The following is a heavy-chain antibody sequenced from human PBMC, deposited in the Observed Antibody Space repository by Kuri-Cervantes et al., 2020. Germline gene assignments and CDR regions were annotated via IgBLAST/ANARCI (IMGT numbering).Heavy chain of an antibody. Sequence: ASVKVSCKASGYPFTGYAIHWVRQSPGQTLEWMGWISAYSGNTNYAQKLQGRVTMTTDTSTTTAYMELRSLRSDDTAAYYCARESSSSWYSFDYWGQGTLVTVSS. CDR2: ISAYSGNT. CDR1: GYPFTGYA. D-gene: IGHD6-13*01. CDR3: ARESSSSWYSFDY. J-gene: IGHJ4*02. V-gene: IGHV1-18*01.